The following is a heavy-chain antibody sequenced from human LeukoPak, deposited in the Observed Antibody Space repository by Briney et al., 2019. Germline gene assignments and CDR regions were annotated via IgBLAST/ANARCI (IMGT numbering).Heavy chain of an antibody. J-gene: IGHJ4*02. CDR2: IYYSGST. CDR3: ARGDSSAYYYDY. CDR1: GGSISSGNYY. Sequence: SQTLSLTCTVSGGSISSGNYYWSWIRQHPGKGLEWIGYIYYSGSTDYNPSFKSRLTISVDTSKNQFSLKLSSVTAADTAVYYCARGDSSAYYYDYWGQETLVTVSS. V-gene: IGHV4-31*03. D-gene: IGHD3-22*01.